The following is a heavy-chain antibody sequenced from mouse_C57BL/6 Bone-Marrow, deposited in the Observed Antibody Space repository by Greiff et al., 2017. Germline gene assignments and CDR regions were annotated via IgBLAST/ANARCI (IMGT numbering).Heavy chain of an antibody. CDR2: INPNYGTT. Sequence: VQLKESGPELVKPGASVKISCKASGYSFTDYNMNWVKQSNGKSLEWIGVINPNYGTTSYNQKFKGKATLTVDQSSSPAYMQLNSLTSEDSAVYYCAREELAVYGKGFAYWGQGTLVTVSA. D-gene: IGHD2-1*01. CDR1: GYSFTDYN. J-gene: IGHJ3*01. V-gene: IGHV1-39*01. CDR3: AREELAVYGKGFAY.